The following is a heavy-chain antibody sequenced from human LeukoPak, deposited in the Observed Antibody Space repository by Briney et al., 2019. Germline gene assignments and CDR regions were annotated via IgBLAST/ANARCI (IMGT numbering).Heavy chain of an antibody. D-gene: IGHD3-3*01. CDR2: IYTSGTT. CDR3: ARAGDFWSGYPSRNYMDV. J-gene: IGHJ6*03. CDR1: GGSINSYY. Sequence: SEILSLTCTVSGGSINSYYWSWIRQPAGKGLEWIGRIYTSGTTNYNPSLKSRVTMSVDTSKKQFSLKLSSVTAADTAVYYCARAGDFWSGYPSRNYMDVWGKGTTVTVSS. V-gene: IGHV4-4*07.